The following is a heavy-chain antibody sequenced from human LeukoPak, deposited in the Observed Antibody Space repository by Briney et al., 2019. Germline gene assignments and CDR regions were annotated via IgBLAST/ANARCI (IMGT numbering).Heavy chain of an antibody. V-gene: IGHV3-30*04. CDR2: ISYDGSYK. CDR1: GFTFSSYA. Sequence: GGSLRLSCAASGFTFSSYAMHWVRQAPGKGLGWVAVISYDGSYKHYADSVEGRFTISRDNSKNTLYLQMNSLRAEDTAVYYCARDLGSSYYYNWFDPWGQGTLVTVSS. D-gene: IGHD1-26*01. J-gene: IGHJ5*02. CDR3: ARDLGSSYYYNWFDP.